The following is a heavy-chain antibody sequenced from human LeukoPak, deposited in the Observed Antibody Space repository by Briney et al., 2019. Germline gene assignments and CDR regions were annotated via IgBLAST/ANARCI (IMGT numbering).Heavy chain of an antibody. CDR3: ARDVGTLPPY. D-gene: IGHD7-27*01. V-gene: IGHV3-30-3*01. Sequence: GGSLRLSCAASGFTFSSYAMHWVRQAPGKGLEWVAVISYDGSNKYYADSVKGRFTISRDNSKNTLYLQMNSLRAEDTAVYYCARDVGTLPPYWGQGTLVTVSS. CDR2: ISYDGSNK. J-gene: IGHJ4*02. CDR1: GFTFSSYA.